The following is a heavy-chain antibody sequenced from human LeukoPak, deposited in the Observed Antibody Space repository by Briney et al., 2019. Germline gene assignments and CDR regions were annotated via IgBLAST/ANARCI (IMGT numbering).Heavy chain of an antibody. J-gene: IGHJ6*02. CDR1: GYTFTGYY. D-gene: IGHD2-2*02. Sequence: ASVKVSLQASGYTFTGYYMHWVRQPPGQGLECMGCINPNRGCRNYVLKFAGRVTMTRDTYIRTAYMELSRMSSDDTAVSYCARDLHCSSNSCYKGPYYYDGMDVWGQGTTVTVSS. V-gene: IGHV1-2*02. CDR2: INPNRGCR. CDR3: ARDLHCSSNSCYKGPYYYDGMDV.